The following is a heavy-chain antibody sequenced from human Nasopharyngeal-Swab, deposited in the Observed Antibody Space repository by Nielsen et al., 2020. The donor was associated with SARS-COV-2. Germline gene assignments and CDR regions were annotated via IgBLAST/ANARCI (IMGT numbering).Heavy chain of an antibody. CDR3: ARDRGTGDGDY. CDR1: GYTLTELS. CDR2: FDPEDGET. D-gene: IGHD7-27*01. V-gene: IGHV1-24*01. J-gene: IGHJ4*02. Sequence: ASVKVSCKVSGYTLTELSMHWVRQAPGKGLEWMGGFDPEDGETIYAQKFQGRVTMTRDTSTSTVYMELSSLRSEDTAVYYCARDRGTGDGDYWGQGTLVTVSS.